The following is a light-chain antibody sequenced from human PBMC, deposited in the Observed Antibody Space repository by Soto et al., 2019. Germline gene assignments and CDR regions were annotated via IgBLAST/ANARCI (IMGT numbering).Light chain of an antibody. CDR3: HQYGSSPLVT. J-gene: IGKJ5*01. CDR1: QSVSSSY. CDR2: GTS. V-gene: IGKV3-20*01. Sequence: EIVLTQSPGTLSLSPGERATLSCRASQSVSSSYLAWYQQRPGQAPRLLIYGTSSRATGIPDRFSGSGSGTYFTLTISRLKPEDFSVYYCHQYGSSPLVTFGQGTRLEMK.